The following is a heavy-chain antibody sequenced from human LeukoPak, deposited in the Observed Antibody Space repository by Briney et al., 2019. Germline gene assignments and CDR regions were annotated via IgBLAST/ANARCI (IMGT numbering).Heavy chain of an antibody. D-gene: IGHD1-26*01. V-gene: IGHV5-51*01. CDR3: ARHRIEGATNPHFDY. J-gene: IGHJ4*02. Sequence: GESLKISCKGSGYSFSKYWIVWVRQMPGKGLERMGIIYPGDSDTRYSPSFQGQVTISADKSINTAYLQWSGLKASDTAMYYCARHRIEGATNPHFDYWGQGTLVTVSS. CDR1: GYSFSKYW. CDR2: IYPGDSDT.